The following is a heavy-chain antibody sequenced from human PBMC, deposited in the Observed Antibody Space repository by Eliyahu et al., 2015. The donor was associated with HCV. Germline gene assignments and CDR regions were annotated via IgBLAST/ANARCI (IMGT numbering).Heavy chain of an antibody. V-gene: IGHV3-66*01. Sequence: VQLVESGGVLVQPGXSLXLTCXAAGXXVSKAYMSWVRQAPGKGLEWLSILYSSGXTYXADSLQDRFTISRDSSKNTLFLQLNNLRAEDTALYYCARNSYDIRYGYYFDLWGRGTLVTVSS. D-gene: IGHD2-15*01. CDR2: LYSSGXT. CDR1: GXXVSKAY. CDR3: ARNSYDIRYGYYFDL. J-gene: IGHJ2*01.